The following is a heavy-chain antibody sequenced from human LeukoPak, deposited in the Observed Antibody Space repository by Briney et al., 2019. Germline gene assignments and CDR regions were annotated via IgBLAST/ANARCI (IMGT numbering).Heavy chain of an antibody. CDR3: ARDHLVSPSSGWYRG. J-gene: IGHJ4*02. D-gene: IGHD6-19*01. CDR2: INPSGGST. CDR1: GYTFTGYY. V-gene: IGHV1-46*01. Sequence: ASVKVSCKASGYTFTGYYMHWVRQAPGQGLEWMGIINPSGGSTSYAQKFQGRVTMTRDMSTSTVYMELSSLRSEDTAVYYCARDHLVSPSSGWYRGWGQGTLVTVSS.